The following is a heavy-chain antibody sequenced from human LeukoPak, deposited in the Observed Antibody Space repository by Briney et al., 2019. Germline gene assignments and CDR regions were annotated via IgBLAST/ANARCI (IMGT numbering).Heavy chain of an antibody. CDR3: ARAPGNYYDSSGYTFDY. V-gene: IGHV1-2*02. Sequence: ASVKVSCKPSGYTFTGHYIQWVRQAPGPGLEWMGWIYPNTGGTKYAQKLQGRVTMTRDTSSSTAYMELSRLRSDDTAVYYCARAPGNYYDSSGYTFDYWGQGTLVTVSS. CDR1: GYTFTGHY. J-gene: IGHJ4*02. D-gene: IGHD3-22*01. CDR2: IYPNTGGT.